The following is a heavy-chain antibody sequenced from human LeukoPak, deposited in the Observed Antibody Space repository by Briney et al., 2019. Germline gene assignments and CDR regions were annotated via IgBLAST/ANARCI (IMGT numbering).Heavy chain of an antibody. CDR2: INHSGST. J-gene: IGHJ4*02. V-gene: IGHV4-34*01. CDR3: ARDTYYYDSSGYYLGVDY. Sequence: SETLSLTCAVYGGSFSGYYWSWIRQPPGKGLEWIGEINHSGSTNYNPSLKSRVTMSVDTSKNQFSLKLSSVTAADTAVYYCARDTYYYDSSGYYLGVDYWGQGTLVTVSS. CDR1: GGSFSGYY. D-gene: IGHD3-22*01.